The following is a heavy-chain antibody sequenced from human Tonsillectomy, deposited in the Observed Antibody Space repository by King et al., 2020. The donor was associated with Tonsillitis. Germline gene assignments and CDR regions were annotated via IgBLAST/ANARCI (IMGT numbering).Heavy chain of an antibody. CDR3: ARCYSSGWSAVGIVGSPTYFDY. V-gene: IGHV4-39*07. CDR1: GGSISSSSYY. Sequence: QLQLQESGPGLVKPSETLSLTCTVSGGSISSSSYYWGWIRQPPGKGLEWIGSIYYSGSTYYNSSLKSRVTISVDTSKNQFSLKLSSVTAADTAVYYCARCYSSGWSAVGIVGSPTYFDYWGQGTLVTVSS. J-gene: IGHJ4*02. D-gene: IGHD6-19*01. CDR2: IYYSGST.